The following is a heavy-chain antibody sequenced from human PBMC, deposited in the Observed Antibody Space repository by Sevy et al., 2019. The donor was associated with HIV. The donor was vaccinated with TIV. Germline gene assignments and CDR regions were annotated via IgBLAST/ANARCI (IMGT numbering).Heavy chain of an antibody. D-gene: IGHD4-17*01. CDR3: AREDYGDLRDAFDI. CDR2: INPNSGGT. CDR1: GYTFTGYY. Sequence: ASVKVSCKASGYTFTGYYMHWVRQAPGQGLEWMGWINPNSGGTNYAQKFQGRVTMTRDTSISTAYMELSRLRSDDTAVYYCAREDYGDLRDAFDIWGQGTMVTVSS. V-gene: IGHV1-2*02. J-gene: IGHJ3*02.